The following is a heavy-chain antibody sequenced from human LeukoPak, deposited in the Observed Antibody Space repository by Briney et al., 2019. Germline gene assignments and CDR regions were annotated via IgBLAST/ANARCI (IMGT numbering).Heavy chain of an antibody. D-gene: IGHD6-6*01. Sequence: GESVKISCKGSRYSFISYWIVWVRQMPGKGLEWMGWINPNSGGTNYAQKFQGRVTMTRDTSISTAYMELSRLRSDDTAVYYCARGGAREYSSSSSPSYYYYMDVWGKGTTVTVSS. CDR3: ARGGAREYSSSSSPSYYYYMDV. V-gene: IGHV1-2*02. CDR1: RYSFISYW. J-gene: IGHJ6*03. CDR2: INPNSGGT.